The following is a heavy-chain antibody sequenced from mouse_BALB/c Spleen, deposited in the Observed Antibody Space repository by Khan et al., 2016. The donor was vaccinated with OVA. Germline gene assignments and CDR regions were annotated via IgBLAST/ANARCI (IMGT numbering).Heavy chain of an antibody. CDR1: GYTFTSYT. Sequence: QVQLQQSGAELARPGASVKMSCKASGYTFTSYTIHWIKERPGQGLEWIGYINPSNGYTNYNQKFKDKATLTTDKSSTTAYLQLNSLTSDDSAVYNYVSDGANHRNDGWFAYWGQGTLVTVSA. CDR2: INPSNGYT. V-gene: IGHV1-4*01. CDR3: VSDGANHRNDGWFAY. D-gene: IGHD2-14*01. J-gene: IGHJ3*01.